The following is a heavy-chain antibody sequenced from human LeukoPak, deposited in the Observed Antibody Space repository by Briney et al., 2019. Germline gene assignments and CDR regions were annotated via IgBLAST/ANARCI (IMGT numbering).Heavy chain of an antibody. CDR2: IWYDGSNK. D-gene: IGHD6-6*01. Sequence: GGSLRLSCAASGFTFSYYGMHWVRQAPGKGLEWVAVIWYDGSNKYYEDSVKGRFTISRDNSKNTLYLQMNSLRAEDTAVYYCARGEYSSSSGFDYWGQGTLVTVSS. J-gene: IGHJ4*02. CDR1: GFTFSYYG. V-gene: IGHV3-33*01. CDR3: ARGEYSSSSGFDY.